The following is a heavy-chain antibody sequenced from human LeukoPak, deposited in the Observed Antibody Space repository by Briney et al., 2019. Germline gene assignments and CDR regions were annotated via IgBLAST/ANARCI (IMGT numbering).Heavy chain of an antibody. CDR2: INTDGRST. V-gene: IGHV3-74*01. CDR1: GFTFSNYW. CDR3: ARGGFCSGGSCPVDYYYYMDV. D-gene: IGHD2-15*01. J-gene: IGHJ6*03. Sequence: GGSLRLSCAASGFTFSNYWMHWGRQATGKGLVWVSRINTDGRSTSYADSVKGRFTISRDNAKNTLYLQLNSLRAEDTAVYYCARGGFCSGGSCPVDYYYYMDVWGKGTTVTVSS.